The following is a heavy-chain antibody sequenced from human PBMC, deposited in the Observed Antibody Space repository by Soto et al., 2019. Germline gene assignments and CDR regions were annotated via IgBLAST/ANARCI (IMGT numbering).Heavy chain of an antibody. V-gene: IGHV2-5*02. CDR1: GFSLSTSGVG. CDR3: AHKYGYDSRGYLWYFDF. D-gene: IGHD3-22*01. Sequence: QITLKESGPTLVKPTQTLTLTCTFSGFSLSTSGVGVGWIRPPPGKALEWLALIYWDDDKRYSPSLKSRLTITKDASNNQVVLTMTNMDPVDTATYYCAHKYGYDSRGYLWYFDFWGQGTLVTVSS. J-gene: IGHJ4*02. CDR2: IYWDDDK.